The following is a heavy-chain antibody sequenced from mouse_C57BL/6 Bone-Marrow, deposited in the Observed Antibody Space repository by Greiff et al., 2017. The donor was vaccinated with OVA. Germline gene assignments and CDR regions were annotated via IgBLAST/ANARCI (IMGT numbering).Heavy chain of an antibody. CDR3: ARYGWDYHWYFDV. CDR1: GFTFSSYA. CDR2: ISDGGSYT. D-gene: IGHD5-5*01. Sequence: EVKVEESGGGLVKPGGSLKLSCAASGFTFSSYAMSWVRQTPEKRLEWVATISDGGSYTYYPANVKGRFTISRDNAKNNLYLQMSHLKSEDTAMYYCARYGWDYHWYFDVWGTGTTVTVSS. J-gene: IGHJ1*03. V-gene: IGHV5-4*03.